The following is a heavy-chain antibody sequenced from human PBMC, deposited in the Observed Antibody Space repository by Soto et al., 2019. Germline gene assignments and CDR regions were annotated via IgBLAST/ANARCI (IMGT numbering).Heavy chain of an antibody. CDR3: ARDGYSYGYGEGFDY. CDR1: GGTFSSYT. D-gene: IGHD5-18*01. V-gene: IGHV1-69*08. J-gene: IGHJ4*02. Sequence: QVQLVQSGAEVKKPGSSVKVSCKASGGTFSSYTINWVRQAPGQGLEWMGRIIPILGIANYAQKFQGRVTITADKSTSTAYMELSSLRSEDTAVYYCARDGYSYGYGEGFDYWGQGTLVTVSS. CDR2: IIPILGIA.